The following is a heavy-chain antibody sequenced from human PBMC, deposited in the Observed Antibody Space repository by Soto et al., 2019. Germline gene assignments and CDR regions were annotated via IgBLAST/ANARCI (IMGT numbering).Heavy chain of an antibody. Sequence: TLSLTCTVSGDSVSSYNYYWTWIRQSPGKGLEWVGYIYSSGSTKYNPSLKNRVTISLHTSSNQFSLNLTSVTAADTAVYYCARDIRGFSRAFDFWGQGTLVTVSS. D-gene: IGHD5-18*01. CDR1: GDSVSSYNYY. CDR3: ARDIRGFSRAFDF. V-gene: IGHV4-61*01. CDR2: IYSSGST. J-gene: IGHJ4*02.